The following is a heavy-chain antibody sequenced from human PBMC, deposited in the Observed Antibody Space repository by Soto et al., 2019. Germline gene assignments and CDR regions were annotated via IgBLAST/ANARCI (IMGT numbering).Heavy chain of an antibody. V-gene: IGHV4-34*01. D-gene: IGHD3-10*01. Sequence: SETLSLTCAVYGGSFSGYYWSWIRQPPGKGLEWIEETNHSGSTNNNPSLKSRVTISVDMSKNQFSLKLSSVTAADTAVYSCAREGLIMGIRYYYGMDVWAQGPRSPSP. CDR2: TNHSGST. CDR1: GGSFSGYY. J-gene: IGHJ6*02. CDR3: AREGLIMGIRYYYGMDV.